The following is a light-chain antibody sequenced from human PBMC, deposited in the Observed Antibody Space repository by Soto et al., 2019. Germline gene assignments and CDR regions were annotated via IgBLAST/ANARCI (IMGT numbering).Light chain of an antibody. Sequence: SSELTQPPSVSVAPGQTATITCGGNNIGSKSVHWYQQRPGQAPVLVVYDDRDRPSGIPERFSGSNSGNTATLTISRVEVGDEAEYHCQEWDSTLDQWIFGGGTKVTVL. CDR3: QEWDSTLDQWI. CDR1: NIGSKS. J-gene: IGLJ2*01. CDR2: DDR. V-gene: IGLV3-21*02.